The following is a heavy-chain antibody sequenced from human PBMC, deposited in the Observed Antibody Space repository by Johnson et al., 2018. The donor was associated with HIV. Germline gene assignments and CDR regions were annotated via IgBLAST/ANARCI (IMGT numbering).Heavy chain of an antibody. CDR3: AREGPSGRAGFDI. V-gene: IGHV3-74*01. Sequence: VQLVESGGGLVQPGGSQRLSCAVSGFTFNTYWMHWVRQAPGKGLVWVARINSDGGSTSYVDSVKGRFTISRDNARNTLYLQMKSLRADDTAVYYCAREGPSGRAGFDIWGQGTMVTVSS. D-gene: IGHD3-10*01. CDR1: GFTFNTYW. CDR2: INSDGGST. J-gene: IGHJ3*02.